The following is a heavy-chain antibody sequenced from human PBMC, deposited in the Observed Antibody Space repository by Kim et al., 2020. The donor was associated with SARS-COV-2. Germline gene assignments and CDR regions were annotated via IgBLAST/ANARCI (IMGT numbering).Heavy chain of an antibody. J-gene: IGHJ6*02. CDR2: IKQDGSEK. V-gene: IGHV3-7*01. D-gene: IGHD2-21*01. CDR3: ASCGDVIYYYYGMDV. Sequence: GGSLRLSCAASGFTFSSYWMSWVRQAPGEGLEWVANIKQDGSEKYYVDSVKGRFTISRDNAKNSLYLQMNSLRAEYTAVYYCASCGDVIYYYYGMDVWGQGTTVTVSS. CDR1: GFTFSSYW.